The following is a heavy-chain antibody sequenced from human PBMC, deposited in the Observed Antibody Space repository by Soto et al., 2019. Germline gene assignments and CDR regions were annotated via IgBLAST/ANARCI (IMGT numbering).Heavy chain of an antibody. V-gene: IGHV3-53*01. CDR3: AGTVTENYYYYYGMDV. CDR2: IYSGGST. J-gene: IGHJ6*02. D-gene: IGHD4-4*01. CDR1: GFTVSSNY. Sequence: GSLRLSCAASGFTVSSNYMSWVRQAPGKGLEWVSVIYSGGSTYYADSVKGRFTISRDNSKNTLYLQMNSLRAEDTAVYYCAGTVTENYYYYYGMDVWGQGTTVTVS.